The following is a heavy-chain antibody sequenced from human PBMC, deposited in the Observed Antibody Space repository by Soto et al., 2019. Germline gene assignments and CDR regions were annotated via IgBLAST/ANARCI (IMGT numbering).Heavy chain of an antibody. CDR2: IWFDENNK. CDR3: ARGDYYDTSGPFSDAFDI. CDR1: GFTFSSYD. J-gene: IGHJ3*02. D-gene: IGHD3-22*01. Sequence: GGSLRLSCAASGFTFSSYDMHWVRQAPGKGLEWVALIWFDENNKWYVDSVKGRFTISRDNAKNSLYLQMNNLRVEDTAVYYCARGDYYDTSGPFSDAFDIWGQGTMVTVSS. V-gene: IGHV3-33*03.